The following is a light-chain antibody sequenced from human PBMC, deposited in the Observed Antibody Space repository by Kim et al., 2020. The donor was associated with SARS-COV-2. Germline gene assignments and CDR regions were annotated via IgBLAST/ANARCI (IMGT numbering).Light chain of an antibody. CDR2: YAS. CDR3: QVWDSSSDHRV. J-gene: IGLJ3*02. Sequence: APGKSAKLTCGGNDTGSTSVPWYQQKPGQAPVLLIYYASDRPSGIPERFSGSISVNTATLTISRVEAGDEADYYCQVWDSSSDHRVFGGGTQRTVL. CDR1: DTGSTS. V-gene: IGLV3-21*04.